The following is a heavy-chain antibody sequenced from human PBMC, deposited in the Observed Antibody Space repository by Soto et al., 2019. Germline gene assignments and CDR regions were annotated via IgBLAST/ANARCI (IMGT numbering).Heavy chain of an antibody. CDR2: IYYSGTS. Sequence: QLQLQESGPGLVKPSETLSLTCTVSGGSISDDTYYWGWIRQPPGKGLEWIGSIYYSGTSSYNPSLKGRVTMSVDTSKKQLSLRLRSVTAADTAVYYCARLHCDSPNCVPLDPWGQGTLVIVSS. CDR3: ARLHCDSPNCVPLDP. CDR1: GGSISDDTYY. D-gene: IGHD2-2*01. J-gene: IGHJ5*02. V-gene: IGHV4-39*01.